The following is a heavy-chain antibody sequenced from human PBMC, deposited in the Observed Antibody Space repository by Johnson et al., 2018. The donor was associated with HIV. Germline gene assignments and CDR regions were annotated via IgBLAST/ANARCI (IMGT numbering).Heavy chain of an antibody. CDR2: IRYDGSNK. CDR1: GFTFSSYG. Sequence: VQLVESGGGVVQPGGSLRLSCAASGFTFSSYGMHWVRQAPGKGLEWVAFIRYDGSNKYYADSVKGRFTISRDNSKNTLYLQMNSLRAEDTAVYYCARPRRLFEGHDAFDIWGQGTMVTVSS. D-gene: IGHD2-21*01. J-gene: IGHJ3*02. CDR3: ARPRRLFEGHDAFDI. V-gene: IGHV3-30*02.